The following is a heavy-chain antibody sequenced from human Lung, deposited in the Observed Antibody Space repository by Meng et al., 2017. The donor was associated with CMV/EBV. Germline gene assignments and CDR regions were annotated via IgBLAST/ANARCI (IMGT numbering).Heavy chain of an antibody. V-gene: IGHV3-21*01. CDR2: ISSSSSEI. CDR3: ARSRSFDY. Sequence: GGSLRLSCVASGFTFSSSSMNWVRQAPGKGLEWVSGISSSSSEIHYADSVKGRFTISRDNAKNPLYLQMNSLRAEDTAVYYCARSRSFDYWGQGTVVTGSS. J-gene: IGHJ4*02. CDR1: GFTFSSSS.